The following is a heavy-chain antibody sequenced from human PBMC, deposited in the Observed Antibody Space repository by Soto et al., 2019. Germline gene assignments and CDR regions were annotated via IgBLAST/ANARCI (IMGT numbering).Heavy chain of an antibody. J-gene: IGHJ4*02. CDR3: ARLPKGSLVTA. CDR1: GFSFSDHS. CDR2: ISSNGATT. Sequence: VESGGGLVSPGGSRRLSCVASGFSFSDHSMHWVRRAPGKGLQWISYISSNGATTYYADSVKGRFTVSRDNAKNALFLQMNSLGDDDTATYYCARLPKGSLVTAWGQGARVTVSS. D-gene: IGHD2-21*02. V-gene: IGHV3-48*02.